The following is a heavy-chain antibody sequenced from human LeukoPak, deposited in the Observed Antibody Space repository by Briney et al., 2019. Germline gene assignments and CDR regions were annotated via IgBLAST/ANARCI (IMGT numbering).Heavy chain of an antibody. J-gene: IGHJ4*02. CDR1: GGSISGSSYF. CDR2: IYYSGNT. V-gene: IGHV4-39*01. CDR3: ARLKEGIDY. D-gene: IGHD3-10*01. Sequence: SETLSLTCAVSGGSISGSSYFWGWIRQPPGKGLEWIGSIYYSGNTYYNPSLKSRVTISVDTSKNQFSLKLSSVTAADTAVYYCARLKEGIDYWGQGTLDTVSS.